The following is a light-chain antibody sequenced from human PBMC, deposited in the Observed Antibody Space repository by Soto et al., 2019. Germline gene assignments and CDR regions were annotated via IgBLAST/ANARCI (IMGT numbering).Light chain of an antibody. Sequence: QSVLTQPPSASGTPGQRVTISCSGSSSNIGSNTVNWYQQLPGTAPKLLIFSNYQRPSGVPDRFSGSKSGTSASLAISGLQSEDEADYYCQSFDKYLSAVVFGGGTKLTVL. CDR1: SSNIGSNT. CDR2: SNY. J-gene: IGLJ2*01. V-gene: IGLV1-44*01. CDR3: QSFDKYLSAVV.